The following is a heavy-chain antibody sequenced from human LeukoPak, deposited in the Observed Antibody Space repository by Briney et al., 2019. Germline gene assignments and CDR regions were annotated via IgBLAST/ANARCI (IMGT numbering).Heavy chain of an antibody. CDR3: ALAGYRSSGLGV. Sequence: PGGSLRLSCTASGFTFGDYAMSWFRQAPGKGLEWVSVIYSDGRTYYGDSVKGRFTISRDNSKNMVYLQMNSLRAEDTALYYCALAGYRSSGLGVWGQGTLVTVSS. CDR2: IYSDGRT. D-gene: IGHD6-13*01. J-gene: IGHJ4*02. V-gene: IGHV3-53*01. CDR1: GFTFGDYA.